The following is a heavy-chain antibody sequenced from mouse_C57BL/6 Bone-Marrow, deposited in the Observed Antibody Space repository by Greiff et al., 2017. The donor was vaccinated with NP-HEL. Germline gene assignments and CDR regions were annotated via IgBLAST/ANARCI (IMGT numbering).Heavy chain of an antibody. CDR1: GFTFSDYG. CDR3: ARSDDGYYFSYFDY. CDR2: ISNLAYSI. Sequence: EVKLMESGGGLVQPGGSLKLSCAASGFTFSDYGMAWVRQAPRKGPEWVAFISNLAYSIYYADTVTGRFTISRENAKNTLYLEMSSLRSEDTAMYYCARSDDGYYFSYFDYWGQGTTLTVSS. J-gene: IGHJ2*01. V-gene: IGHV5-15*01. D-gene: IGHD2-3*01.